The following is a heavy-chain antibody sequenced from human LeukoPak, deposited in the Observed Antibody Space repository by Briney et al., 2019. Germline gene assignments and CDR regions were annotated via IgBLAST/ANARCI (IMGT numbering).Heavy chain of an antibody. V-gene: IGHV3-23*01. J-gene: IGHJ4*02. Sequence: GSLRLSCAASGFTFSSYAMSWVRQAPGKGLEWVSAISGSGGSTYYADSVKGRFTISRDNSKNTLYLQMNSLRAEDTAVYYCARSLRYSYGYYFDYWGQGTLVTVSS. CDR1: GFTFSSYA. D-gene: IGHD5-18*01. CDR3: ARSLRYSYGYYFDY. CDR2: ISGSGGST.